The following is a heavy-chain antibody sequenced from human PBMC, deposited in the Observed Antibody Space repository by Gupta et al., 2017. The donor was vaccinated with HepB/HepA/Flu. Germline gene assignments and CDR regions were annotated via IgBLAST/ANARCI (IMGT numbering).Heavy chain of an antibody. J-gene: IGHJ6*02. CDR2: ISYSGNS. V-gene: IGHV4-59*01. D-gene: IGHD6-19*01. Sequence: QVQLQESGPGLLKPSETLSLTCTVSRGSISSYYWTWIRQSPGKGLEWIGYISYSGNSNYSPSLKSRVTISLDTSKNQVSVTLNSVTAADTAVDFCASAYSSGWAYNYYGLDVWGLGTTVTVSS. CDR3: ASAYSSGWAYNYYGLDV. CDR1: RGSISSYY.